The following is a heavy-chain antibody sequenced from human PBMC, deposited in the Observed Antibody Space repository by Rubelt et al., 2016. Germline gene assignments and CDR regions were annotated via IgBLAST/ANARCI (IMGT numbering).Heavy chain of an antibody. V-gene: IGHV4-39*01. D-gene: IGHD3-3*01. CDR1: GGSISSSSYY. CDR3: ASSLLDYDFWSGYYLFSY. CDR2: IYYSGST. J-gene: IGHJ4*02. Sequence: QLQLQESGPGLVKPSETLSLTCTVSGGSISSSSYYWGWIRQPPGKGLEWIGRIYYSGSTYYNPSLKSRVTISVDTSKNQFSLKLSSVTAADTAVYYCASSLLDYDFWSGYYLFSYWGQGTLVTVSS.